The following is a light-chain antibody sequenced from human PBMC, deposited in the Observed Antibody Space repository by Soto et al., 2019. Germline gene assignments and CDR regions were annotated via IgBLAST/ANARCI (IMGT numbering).Light chain of an antibody. Sequence: DIQMTQSPSSLSASVEDRVIITCRASQSISNHLNWYQQKPGKAPKLLIFAASSLQSRVPSRFSGSRSGPDFNLTISSLQPEDFATYYCQQSYSSPPTFGQGTKVDIK. CDR2: AAS. V-gene: IGKV1-39*01. CDR1: QSISNH. CDR3: QQSYSSPPT. J-gene: IGKJ1*01.